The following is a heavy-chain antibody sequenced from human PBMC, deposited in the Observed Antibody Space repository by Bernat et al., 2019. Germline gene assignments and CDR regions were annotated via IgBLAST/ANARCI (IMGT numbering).Heavy chain of an antibody. CDR3: AGVRSGFNTPFDY. D-gene: IGHD5-18*01. CDR1: GFTFSSYN. V-gene: IGHV3-21*01. CDR2: ISSSSAYI. J-gene: IGHJ4*02. Sequence: EVQLVESGGGLVKPGGSLRLSCAASGFTFSSYNMNWVRQAPGKGLEWVSLISSSSAYIYYADSVKGRFTISRDNAKNSLYLQMNSLRAEDTALYYCAGVRSGFNTPFDYWGQGTLVTVSS.